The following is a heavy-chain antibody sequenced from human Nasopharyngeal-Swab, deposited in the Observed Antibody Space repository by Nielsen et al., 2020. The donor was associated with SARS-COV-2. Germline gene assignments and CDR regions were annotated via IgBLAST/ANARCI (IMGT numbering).Heavy chain of an antibody. Sequence: GGSLRLSCAASGFIFSSYGMHWVRQAPGKELEWVAFIRYDGLNQHYADSVKGRFSISRDSFENTLYLQLNSLRADDTAVYYCAKDHKMDSGGGVGYMDVWGKGTTVTVSS. CDR3: AKDHKMDSGGGVGYMDV. CDR2: IRYDGLNQ. D-gene: IGHD3-16*01. CDR1: GFIFSSYG. J-gene: IGHJ6*03. V-gene: IGHV3-30*02.